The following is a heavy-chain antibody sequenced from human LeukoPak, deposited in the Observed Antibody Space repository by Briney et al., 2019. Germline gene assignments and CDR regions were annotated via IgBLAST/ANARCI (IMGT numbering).Heavy chain of an antibody. CDR3: ARVGQGEWFFDL. V-gene: IGHV3-23*01. J-gene: IGHJ2*01. D-gene: IGHD1-26*01. CDR2: ISGSGGTT. CDR1: GFTFNNYA. Sequence: GGSLRLSCAASGFTFNNYAMSWVRQAPGKGLEWVSAISGSGGTTYYADSVKGRFTISRDNAMNTLYLQMDSLGAEDTAVYYCARVGQGEWFFDLWGRGTLVTVSS.